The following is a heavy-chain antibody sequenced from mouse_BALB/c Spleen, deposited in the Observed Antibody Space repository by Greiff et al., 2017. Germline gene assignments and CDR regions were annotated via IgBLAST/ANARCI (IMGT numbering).Heavy chain of an antibody. CDR1: GFAFSSYD. J-gene: IGHJ2*01. Sequence: EVQVVESGGGLVKPGGSLKLSCAASGFAFSSYDMSWVRQTPEKRLEWVAYISSGGGSTYYPDTVKGRFTISRDNAKNTLYLQMSSLKSEDTAMYYCARQGLRSNYFDYWGQGTTLTVSS. CDR2: ISSGGGST. D-gene: IGHD1-1*01. CDR3: ARQGLRSNYFDY. V-gene: IGHV5-12-1*01.